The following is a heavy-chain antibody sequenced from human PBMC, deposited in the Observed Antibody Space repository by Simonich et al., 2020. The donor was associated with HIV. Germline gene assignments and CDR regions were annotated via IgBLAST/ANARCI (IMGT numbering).Heavy chain of an antibody. Sequence: QVQLVQSGAEVKKPGASVKVSCKASGYTFTSYYMHWVRQDPGQGLEWMGIINPSGGSTRYAQKLQGSVTMTRNTSTSTVYMERSSLRSEDTAVYYCARTSEAYYGSGSYYKADTYCFDYWGQGTLVTVSS. V-gene: IGHV1-46*03. D-gene: IGHD3-10*01. J-gene: IGHJ4*02. CDR2: INPSGGST. CDR1: GYTFTSYY. CDR3: ARTSEAYYGSGSYYKADTYCFDY.